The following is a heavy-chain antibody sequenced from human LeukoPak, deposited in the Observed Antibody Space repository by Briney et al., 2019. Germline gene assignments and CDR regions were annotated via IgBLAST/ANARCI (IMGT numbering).Heavy chain of an antibody. V-gene: IGHV4-39*01. D-gene: IGHD6-6*01. CDR3: ARLWSSSQELDY. J-gene: IGHJ4*02. CDR1: GDSISSSSYY. Sequence: KPSETLSLTCTASGDSISSSSYYWGWIRQPPGEGLGWVERITYTGSTYYNPSLNRRVTISVRTSKIQGSHKHTSVTATDTAVYYYARLWSSSQELDYWGQGTMVTVSS. CDR2: ITYTGST.